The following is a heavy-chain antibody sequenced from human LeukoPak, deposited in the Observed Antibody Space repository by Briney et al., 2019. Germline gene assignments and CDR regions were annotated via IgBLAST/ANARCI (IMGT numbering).Heavy chain of an antibody. V-gene: IGHV3-66*01. D-gene: IGHD3-22*01. CDR1: GFTVSSNY. CDR2: ICSGGST. J-gene: IGHJ4*02. Sequence: GGSLRLSCAASGFTVSSNYMSWVRQAPGKGLEWVSVICSGGSTYYEDSVKGRFTISRDNSKNTLYLQMNSLRAEDTAVYYCARAAAYYYDSSGYYWGQGTLVTVSS. CDR3: ARAAAYYYDSSGYY.